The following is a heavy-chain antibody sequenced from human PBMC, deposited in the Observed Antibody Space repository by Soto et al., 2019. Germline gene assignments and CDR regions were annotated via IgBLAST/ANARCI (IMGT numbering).Heavy chain of an antibody. CDR3: ARGEDYSHFPPKES. V-gene: IGHV3-30*01. J-gene: IGHJ5*02. Sequence: SSKYYADSVKGRFTISRDNSKNKLYLQLNSLTADDTAVFYCARGEDYSHFPPKESWGQGTLVTVSS. CDR2: SSK. D-gene: IGHD4-4*01.